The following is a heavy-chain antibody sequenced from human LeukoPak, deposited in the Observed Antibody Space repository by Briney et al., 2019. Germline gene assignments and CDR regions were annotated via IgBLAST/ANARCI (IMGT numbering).Heavy chain of an antibody. J-gene: IGHJ4*02. Sequence: ASVKVSCKASGYTFTGSYMHWVRQAPGQGLEWMGWINPNSGGTNYAQKFQGRVTMTRDTSISTAYMELSRLRSDDTAVYYCARSSSWYYATSYFDYWGQGTLVTVSS. V-gene: IGHV1-2*02. CDR3: ARSSSWYYATSYFDY. CDR2: INPNSGGT. D-gene: IGHD6-13*01. CDR1: GYTFTGSY.